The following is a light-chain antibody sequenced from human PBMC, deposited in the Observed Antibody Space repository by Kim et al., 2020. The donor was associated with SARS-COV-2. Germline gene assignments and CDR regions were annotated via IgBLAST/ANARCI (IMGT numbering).Light chain of an antibody. CDR2: EVT. Sequence: QSALTQPPSVSWSPGQTVTISCTGTSSDVGSYNRVSWYHQPPGTAPKLIIYEVTNRPSGVPHRFSGSKSGNTASLTISGLQAEDESDYYCSSQTNTGTWVFGGGTQLTVL. J-gene: IGLJ3*02. CDR1: SSDVGSYNR. CDR3: SSQTNTGTWV. V-gene: IGLV2-18*02.